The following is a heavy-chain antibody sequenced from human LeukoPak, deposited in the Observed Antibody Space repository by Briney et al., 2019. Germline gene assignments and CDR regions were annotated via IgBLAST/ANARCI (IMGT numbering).Heavy chain of an antibody. J-gene: IGHJ4*02. Sequence: GGSLRLSCAASGFTFSSSWIHRVRQAPGKGLVWVSRINKDGSVTDYAESVKGRFSISRDNAKNTLYLQMNSLRVEDTAIYYCVKVRGRARVGYFDYWGQGTLVTVSS. CDR1: GFTFSSSW. V-gene: IGHV3-74*01. CDR2: INKDGSVT. D-gene: IGHD1-26*01. CDR3: VKVRGRARVGYFDY.